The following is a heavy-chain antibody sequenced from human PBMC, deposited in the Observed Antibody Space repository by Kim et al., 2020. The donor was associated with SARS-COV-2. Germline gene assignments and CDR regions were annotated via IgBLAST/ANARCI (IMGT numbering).Heavy chain of an antibody. D-gene: IGHD3-10*01. CDR3: ARGIWGDPVAFDL. CDR2: IEDDGRDT. V-gene: IGHV3-74*03. J-gene: IGHJ3*01. CDR1: GFIFTNYN. Sequence: GGSLRLSCAASGFIFTNYNMHWLRQVPGKGLLWVSRIEDDGRDTKYADSAKGRFTISRDNAKNTVHLQMDSLRGDDTALYYCARGIWGDPVAFDLWGPGTMVTVSS.